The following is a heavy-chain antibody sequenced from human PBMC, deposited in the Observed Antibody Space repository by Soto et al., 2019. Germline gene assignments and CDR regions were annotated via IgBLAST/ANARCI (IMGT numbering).Heavy chain of an antibody. CDR3: ARVRIAARPFDY. V-gene: IGHV4-34*01. CDR1: GGSFSGYY. Sequence: PSETLSLTCAVYGGSFSGYYWSWIRQPPGKGLEWIGEINHSGSTNYNPSLKSRVTISVDTSKNQFSLKLSSVTAADTAVYYCARVRIAARPFDYWGQGTLVTASS. D-gene: IGHD6-6*01. CDR2: INHSGST. J-gene: IGHJ4*02.